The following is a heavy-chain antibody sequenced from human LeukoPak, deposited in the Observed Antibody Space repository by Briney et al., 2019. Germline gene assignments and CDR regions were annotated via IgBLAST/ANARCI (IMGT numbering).Heavy chain of an antibody. D-gene: IGHD3-22*01. J-gene: IGHJ4*02. CDR1: GGSISSSSYY. CDR3: AGLYYYDSSGYY. CDR2: IYYSGST. V-gene: IGHV4-39*07. Sequence: SETLSLTCTVSGGSISSSSYYWGWIRQPPGKGLEWIGSIYYSGSTYYNPSLESRVTISVDTSKNQFSLKLSSVTAADTAVYYCAGLYYYDSSGYYWGQGTLVTVSS.